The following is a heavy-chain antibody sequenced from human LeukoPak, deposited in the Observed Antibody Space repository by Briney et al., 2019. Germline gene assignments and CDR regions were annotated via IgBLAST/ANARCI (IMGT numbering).Heavy chain of an antibody. CDR2: ISGGGGIR. CDR1: GFTFSSYA. Sequence: TGGSLRLSCAASGFTFSSYAMSWVRQGPGKGLEWVSEISGGGGIRYYADSVKGRFTLSRDNSKNTVYLQMNGLRVEDTAVYYCARLSGYSSIDYWGQGALVTVSS. V-gene: IGHV3-23*01. D-gene: IGHD6-13*01. CDR3: ARLSGYSSIDY. J-gene: IGHJ4*02.